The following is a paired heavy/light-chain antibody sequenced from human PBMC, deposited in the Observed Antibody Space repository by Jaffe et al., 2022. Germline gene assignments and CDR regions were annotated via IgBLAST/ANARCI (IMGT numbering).Light chain of an antibody. CDR2: GAS. V-gene: IGKV3-15*01. J-gene: IGKJ1*01. CDR3: QQYNNWPPWT. Sequence: EVVMTQSPATLSVSPGERATLSCRASQSVSSNLAWYQQKPGQAPRLLIYGASTRATGIPARFSGSGSGTEFTLSISSLQSEDFALYYCQQYNNWPPWTFGQGTKVEI. CDR1: QSVSSN.
Heavy chain of an antibody. CDR2: ISPYNGNP. CDR3: AREVNGYGYFDS. V-gene: IGHV1-18*01. Sequence: QVQLVQSGAEVKKPGASVKVSCKASGYIFTNYGISWVRQAPGQGLEWMGWISPYNGNPNYAQKFQGRVTMTRDTSTSTVYMELRSLRSDDTAFYYCAREVNGYGYFDSWGQGTLVTVSS. D-gene: IGHD5-12*01. J-gene: IGHJ4*02. CDR1: GYIFTNYG.